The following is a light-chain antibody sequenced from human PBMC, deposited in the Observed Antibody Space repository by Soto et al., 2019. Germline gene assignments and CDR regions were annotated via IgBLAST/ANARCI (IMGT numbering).Light chain of an antibody. J-gene: IGLJ2*01. Sequence: QSVLTQPPSASGTPGQRVTISCSGSSSNIGSNYVYWYQQLPGTAPNLLIYRNNQRPSGVPDRFSGSKSGTSAAPAISGLRSEDEADYYCAAWDDSLSGVVFGGGTQLTVL. V-gene: IGLV1-47*01. CDR3: AAWDDSLSGVV. CDR1: SSNIGSNY. CDR2: RNN.